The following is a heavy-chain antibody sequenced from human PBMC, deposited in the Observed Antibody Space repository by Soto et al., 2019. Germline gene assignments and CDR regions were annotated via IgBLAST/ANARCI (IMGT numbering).Heavy chain of an antibody. Sequence: SVKVSCKASGGTFSSYAISWVRQAPGQGLEWMGGIIPIFGTANYAQKFQGRVTITADESTSTAYMELSSLRSEDTAVYYCARDGVYYYDSSGYPNWFDPWGQGTLVTVSS. V-gene: IGHV1-69*13. CDR3: ARDGVYYYDSSGYPNWFDP. J-gene: IGHJ5*02. CDR2: IIPIFGTA. CDR1: GGTFSSYA. D-gene: IGHD3-22*01.